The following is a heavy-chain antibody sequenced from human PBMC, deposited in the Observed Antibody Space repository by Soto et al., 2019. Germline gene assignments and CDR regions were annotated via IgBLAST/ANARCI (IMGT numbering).Heavy chain of an antibody. CDR2: INHSGST. D-gene: IGHD3-10*01. CDR1: GGSFGGYY. V-gene: IGHV4-34*01. CDR3: ARGNKYYYGSGSYYNNWFDP. J-gene: IGHJ5*02. Sequence: SETLSLTCAVYGGSFGGYYWSWIRQPPGKGLEWIGEINHSGSTNYNPSLKSRVTISVDTSKNQFSLKLSSVTAADTAAYYCARGNKYYYGSGSYYNNWFDPWGRGTLVTVSS.